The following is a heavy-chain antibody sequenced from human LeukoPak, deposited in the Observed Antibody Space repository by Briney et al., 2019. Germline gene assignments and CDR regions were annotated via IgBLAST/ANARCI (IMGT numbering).Heavy chain of an antibody. Sequence: GGSLRLSCAASGFTFSSYAMHWVRQAPGKWLEWVSSISSSSSYIYYADSVKGRFTISRDNAKNSLYLQMNSLRAEDTAVYYCARDQSYDSSGYYYSPRAFDIWGQGTMVTVSS. J-gene: IGHJ3*02. CDR1: GFTFSSYA. D-gene: IGHD3-22*01. V-gene: IGHV3-21*01. CDR2: ISSSSSYI. CDR3: ARDQSYDSSGYYYSPRAFDI.